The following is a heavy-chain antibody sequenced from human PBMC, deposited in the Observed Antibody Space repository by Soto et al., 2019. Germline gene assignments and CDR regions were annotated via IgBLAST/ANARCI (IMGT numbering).Heavy chain of an antibody. V-gene: IGHV3-30*18. J-gene: IGHJ6*02. CDR2: ISNNGGQK. D-gene: IGHD6-13*01. CDR3: AKGRYGSNLGVDV. Sequence: PGGSLRLSXAASGFALSSDGMHWVRQAPGKGLGWVAFISNNGGQKKCADSARGRFSISRDTYKSTVFLQMDSLREDDTAIYYCAKGRYGSNLGVDVWGQVTTVTVS. CDR1: GFALSSDG.